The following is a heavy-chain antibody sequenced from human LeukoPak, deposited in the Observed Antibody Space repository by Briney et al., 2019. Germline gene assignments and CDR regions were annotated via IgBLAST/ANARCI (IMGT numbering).Heavy chain of an antibody. D-gene: IGHD6-19*01. V-gene: IGHV3-30*04. J-gene: IGHJ6*04. CDR3: ARAVAAYYYYYGMDV. CDR1: GFTFSSYA. Sequence: GRSLRLSCAASGFTFSSYAMHWVRQAPVKGLEWVAVISYDGSNKYYADSVKGRFTISRDNSKNTLYLQMNSLRAEDTAVYYCARAVAAYYYYYGMDVWGKGTTVTVSS. CDR2: ISYDGSNK.